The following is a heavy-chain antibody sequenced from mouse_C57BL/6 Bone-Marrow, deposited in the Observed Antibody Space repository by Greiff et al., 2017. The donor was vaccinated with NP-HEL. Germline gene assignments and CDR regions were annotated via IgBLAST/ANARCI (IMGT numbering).Heavy chain of an antibody. V-gene: IGHV1-61*01. D-gene: IGHD1-1*01. Sequence: QVQLQQSGAELVRPGSSVKLSCKASGYTFTSYWMDWVKQRPGQGLEWIGNIYPSDSETHYNQKFKDKATLTVDKSSSTAYMQLSSLTSEDSAVYYCAREYYGSSYGYFDVWGTGTTVTVSS. CDR2: IYPSDSET. J-gene: IGHJ1*03. CDR1: GYTFTSYW. CDR3: AREYYGSSYGYFDV.